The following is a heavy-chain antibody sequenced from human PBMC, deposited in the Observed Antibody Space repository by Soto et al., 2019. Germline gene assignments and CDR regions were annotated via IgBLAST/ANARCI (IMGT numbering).Heavy chain of an antibody. CDR1: GFTFSSYA. D-gene: IGHD3-10*01. J-gene: IGHJ6*04. Sequence: EVQLLESGGGLVQPGGSLRLSCAASGFTFSSYAMSWVRQAPGKGLEWVSAISGSGGSTYYADSVKGRFTISRDNSKNMLYLQMNSLRAEDTAVYYCAKGLLLWFGELLSPLDVWGKGTTVTVSS. CDR2: ISGSGGST. CDR3: AKGLLLWFGELLSPLDV. V-gene: IGHV3-23*01.